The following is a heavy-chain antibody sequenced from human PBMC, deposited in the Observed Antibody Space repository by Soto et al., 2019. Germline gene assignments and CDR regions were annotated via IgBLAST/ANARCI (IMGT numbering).Heavy chain of an antibody. CDR1: GFTFSSYA. Sequence: GGSLRLSCAASGFTFSSYAMSWVRQAPGKGLEWVSAISGSGGSTYYADSVKGRFTISRDNSKNTLYLQMNSLRAEDTAVYYCAKSAVVDSIVRLKPFNWFDPWGQGTLVTVAS. J-gene: IGHJ5*02. V-gene: IGHV3-23*01. CDR3: AKSAVVDSIVRLKPFNWFDP. CDR2: ISGSGGST. D-gene: IGHD2-15*01.